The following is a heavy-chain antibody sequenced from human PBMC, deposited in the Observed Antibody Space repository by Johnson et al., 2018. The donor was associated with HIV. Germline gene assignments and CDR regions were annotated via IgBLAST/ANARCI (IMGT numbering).Heavy chain of an antibody. CDR2: ISYDGSNQ. J-gene: IGHJ3*02. V-gene: IGHV3-30*03. CDR3: ASGHIVVVTAIGGGAFDI. D-gene: IGHD2-21*02. CDR1: GFTFSSYG. Sequence: QVQLVESGGGVVQPGRSLRLSCAASGFTFSSYGMHWVRQAPGKGLEWVAVISYDGSNQYYADSVKGRFTISRDNSKNTVFLQMNSLRAEDTAVYYCASGHIVVVTAIGGGAFDIWGQGTMVTVSS.